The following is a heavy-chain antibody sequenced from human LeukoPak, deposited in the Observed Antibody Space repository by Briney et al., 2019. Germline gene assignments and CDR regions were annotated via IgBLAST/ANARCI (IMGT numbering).Heavy chain of an antibody. CDR1: GFTFSSYS. J-gene: IGHJ4*02. CDR2: ISSSSSYI. Sequence: GGSLRLSCAASGFTFSSYSMNWVRQAPGKGLEWVSSISSSSSYIYYADSVKGRFAISRDNAKNSLYLQMNSLRAEDTAVYYCARAPREWLLGYYFDYWGQGTLVTVSS. D-gene: IGHD3-3*01. V-gene: IGHV3-21*01. CDR3: ARAPREWLLGYYFDY.